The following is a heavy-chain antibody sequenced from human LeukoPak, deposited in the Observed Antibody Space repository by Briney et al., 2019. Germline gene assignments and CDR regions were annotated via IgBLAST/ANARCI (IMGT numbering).Heavy chain of an antibody. Sequence: GGSLRLSCAASGLTFSNYAMSWVRQAPGKGLEWVSAISGSGGSTYYADSVKGRFTISRDNSKNTLYLQMNSLRAEDTAVYYCAKGGYDSPHYYYYYYMDVWGKGTTVTVSS. V-gene: IGHV3-23*01. CDR3: AKGGYDSPHYYYYYYMDV. CDR1: GLTFSNYA. CDR2: ISGSGGST. J-gene: IGHJ6*03. D-gene: IGHD3-3*01.